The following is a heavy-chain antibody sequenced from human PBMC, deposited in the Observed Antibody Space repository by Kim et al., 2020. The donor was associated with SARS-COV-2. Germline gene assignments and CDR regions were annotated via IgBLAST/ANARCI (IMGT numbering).Heavy chain of an antibody. D-gene: IGHD2-2*02. CDR3: AGELLPPVYHNLDY. V-gene: IGHV3-48*02. Sequence: YRDSVKGRFTIARDKAKTALYLQMNSLRDEDTAGYYCAGELLPPVYHNLDYWGQGPRVTVSS. J-gene: IGHJ4*02.